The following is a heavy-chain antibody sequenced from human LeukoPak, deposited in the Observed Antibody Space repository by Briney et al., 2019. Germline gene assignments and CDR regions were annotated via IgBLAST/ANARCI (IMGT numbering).Heavy chain of an antibody. CDR3: ARHLLEMTSPPRSDAFHI. CDR2: IFPDDSDT. CDR1: GYFFTTYW. V-gene: IGHV5-51*01. J-gene: IGHJ3*02. Sequence: GESLKISCETSGYFFTTYWIGWVRQLPGTGLEWVGAIFPDDSDTIYSPSFQGQVTISADKSNSTAYLQWSSLKASDTAMYYCARHLLEMTSPPRSDAFHIWGQGTMVTVSS. D-gene: IGHD5-24*01.